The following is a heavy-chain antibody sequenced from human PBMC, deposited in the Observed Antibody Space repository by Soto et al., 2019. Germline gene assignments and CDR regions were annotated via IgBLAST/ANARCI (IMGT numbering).Heavy chain of an antibody. CDR2: IGTAGDT. CDR1: GFTFSSYD. V-gene: IGHV3-13*01. Sequence: GGSLRLSCAASGFTFSSYDMHWVRQATGKGLEWVSAIGTAGDTYYPGSVKGRFTISRENAKNSLYLQMNSLRAEDTAVYYCARANAYYYGSGSYYYDYWGQGTLVTVSS. J-gene: IGHJ4*02. CDR3: ARANAYYYGSGSYYYDY. D-gene: IGHD3-10*01.